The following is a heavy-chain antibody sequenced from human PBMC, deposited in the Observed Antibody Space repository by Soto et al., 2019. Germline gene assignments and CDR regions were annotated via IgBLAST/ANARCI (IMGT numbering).Heavy chain of an antibody. Sequence: SETLSLTCTVSGGSISTSSWNWIRQAPGKGLEWIGCVYYTGNTNYNPSLKSRVTMSLDTSKNQFSLKLSSVTAADTAVYYCARCVQTNTVITNDIWSPPWGEGPRV. CDR1: GGSISTSS. J-gene: IGHJ5*02. V-gene: IGHV4-59*08. CDR2: VYYTGNT. D-gene: IGHD3-10*01. CDR3: ARCVQTNTVITNDIWSPP.